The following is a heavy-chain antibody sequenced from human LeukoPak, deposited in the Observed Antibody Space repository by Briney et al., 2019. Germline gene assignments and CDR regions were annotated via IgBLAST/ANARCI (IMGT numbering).Heavy chain of an antibody. J-gene: IGHJ6*03. V-gene: IGHV3-21*01. CDR1: GFTFSSYS. CDR2: ISRSSSFI. D-gene: IGHD1-1*01. CDR3: AREQTGYRPPQLVRYYYMDV. Sequence: GSLRLSCAASGFTFSSYSMNWVRQAPGKGLEWVSSISRSSSFIYYADSVKGRFTISRDNAKNSLYLQMNSLRAEDTAVYYCAREQTGYRPPQLVRYYYMDVWGKGTTVTVSS.